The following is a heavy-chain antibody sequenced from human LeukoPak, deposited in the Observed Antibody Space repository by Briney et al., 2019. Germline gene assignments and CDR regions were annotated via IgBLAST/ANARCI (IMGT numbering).Heavy chain of an antibody. D-gene: IGHD6-19*01. CDR2: ISYDGSNK. V-gene: IGHV3-30*18. CDR3: AKALTSGWYLDAFNI. J-gene: IGHJ3*02. Sequence: PGGSLRLSCAASGFTFSSYAMSWVRQAPGKGLEWVAVISYDGSNKYYADSVKGRFTISRDNSKSTLFLEMNSLRAEDTAVYYCAKALTSGWYLDAFNIWGQGTMVTVSS. CDR1: GFTFSSYA.